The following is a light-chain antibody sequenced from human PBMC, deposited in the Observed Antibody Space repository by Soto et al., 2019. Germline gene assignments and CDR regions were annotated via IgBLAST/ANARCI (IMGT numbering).Light chain of an antibody. J-gene: IGLJ2*01. V-gene: IGLV2-8*01. CDR3: SSYAGSNNVV. CDR1: SSDVGGYHY. CDR2: EVS. Sequence: QSALTQPPSASGSPGQSVTISCTGSSSDVGGYHYVSCYQHHPGKAPKLMIYEVSERPAGVPDRFSGSKSGNTASLTVSGLQADEEADYYCSSYAGSNNVVFGGGTKLTVL.